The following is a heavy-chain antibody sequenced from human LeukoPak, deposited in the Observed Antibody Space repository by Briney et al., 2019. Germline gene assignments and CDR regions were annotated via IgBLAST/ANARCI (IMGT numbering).Heavy chain of an antibody. CDR2: IKSKEDGGTT. CDR3: TTLSGWAGY. Sequence: GGSPRLSCAASGFTFSNAWMSWVRQAPGKGLEWVGRIKSKEDGGTTDYAAPVKGRFSISRDDSKNTVYLQMNSLKMEDTAVYSCTTLSGWAGYWGQGTQVTVSS. D-gene: IGHD3-16*02. CDR1: GFTFSNAW. J-gene: IGHJ4*02. V-gene: IGHV3-15*01.